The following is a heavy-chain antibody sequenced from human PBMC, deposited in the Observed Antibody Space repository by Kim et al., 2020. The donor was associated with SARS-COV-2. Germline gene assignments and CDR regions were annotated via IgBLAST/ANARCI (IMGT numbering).Heavy chain of an antibody. CDR3: AKKAAYCAADCLTLFDY. CDR2: LRHSGADT. CDR1: GFTFSNYA. J-gene: IGHJ4*02. V-gene: IGHV3-23*01. D-gene: IGHD2-21*02. Sequence: GGSLRLSCAASGFTFSNYAMSWVRQAPGKGLEWVSTLRHSGADTSYADSVKGRFTISRDNSKNTLYLQMNNLRAEDTAVYYCAKKAAYCAADCLTLFDYWGQGTLVTVSS.